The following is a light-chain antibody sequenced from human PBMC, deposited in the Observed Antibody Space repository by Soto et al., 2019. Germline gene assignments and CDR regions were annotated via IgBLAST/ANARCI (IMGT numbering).Light chain of an antibody. CDR2: DVN. Sequence: QSALTQPASVSGSPGQSITISCTGTSSDVGGYNFVSWYQQHPGKAPKLMIFDVNRRPSGVSDRFSGSKSGNTASMTISGVQAEDEGDYYCCSYTSSSTHVFGSGTKLTVL. CDR1: SSDVGGYNF. CDR3: CSYTSSSTHV. J-gene: IGLJ1*01. V-gene: IGLV2-14*03.